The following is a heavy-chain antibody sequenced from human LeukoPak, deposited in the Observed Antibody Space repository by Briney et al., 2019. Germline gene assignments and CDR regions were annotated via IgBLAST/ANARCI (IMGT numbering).Heavy chain of an antibody. J-gene: IGHJ3*02. V-gene: IGHV1-18*01. D-gene: IGHD6-6*01. CDR1: GYTFTNYG. Sequence: ASVKVSCKASGYTFTNYGITWARQAPGQGPEWMGWISAHNRNTKYAQKLQGRVTMTTDTSTSTAYMELRSLRSDDTAVYYCARDQAAEQLAPYYAVDIWGQGTMVTVSS. CDR3: ARDQAAEQLAPYYAVDI. CDR2: ISAHNRNT.